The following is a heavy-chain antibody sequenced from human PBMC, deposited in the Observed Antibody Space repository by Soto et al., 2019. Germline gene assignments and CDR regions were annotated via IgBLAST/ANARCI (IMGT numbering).Heavy chain of an antibody. J-gene: IGHJ4*02. CDR3: ARDTFSGDSSGPHY. CDR1: GYSFSLYW. V-gene: IGHV5-51*01. CDR2: IYPGDSDT. Sequence: VESLNISCKCSGYSFSLYWIAWVRQTPWKGLEWMGLIYPGDSDTRYSPSFQGQVTISADKSITTAYLQWSGLKASDTAIYYCARDTFSGDSSGPHYWGQGTLVTVSS. D-gene: IGHD3-22*01.